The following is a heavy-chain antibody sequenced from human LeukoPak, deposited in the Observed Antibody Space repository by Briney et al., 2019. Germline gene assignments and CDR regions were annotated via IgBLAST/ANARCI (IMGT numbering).Heavy chain of an antibody. J-gene: IGHJ4*02. V-gene: IGHV3-74*01. CDR3: ARGDPTSGALWFGELLSPFDY. CDR1: GFTFSSYW. D-gene: IGHD3-10*01. CDR2: INSDGSST. Sequence: GGSLRLSCAASGFTFSSYWMHWVRQAPGKGLAWVSRINSDGSSTSYADSVKGRFTITRDNAKNTLYLQMNSLRAEDTAVYYCARGDPTSGALWFGELLSPFDYWGQGTLVTVSS.